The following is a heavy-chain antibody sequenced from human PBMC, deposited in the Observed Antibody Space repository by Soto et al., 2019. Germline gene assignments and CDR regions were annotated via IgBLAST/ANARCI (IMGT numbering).Heavy chain of an antibody. CDR2: ISYDGSNK. Sequence: GGSLRLSCAASGFTFSSYGMHWVRQAPGKGLEWVAVISYDGSNKYYADSVKGRFTISRDNSKNTLYLQMNSLRAEDTAVYYCAKLATPGAFDIWGQGTMVTVSS. V-gene: IGHV3-30*18. CDR3: AKLATPGAFDI. D-gene: IGHD2-15*01. J-gene: IGHJ3*02. CDR1: GFTFSSYG.